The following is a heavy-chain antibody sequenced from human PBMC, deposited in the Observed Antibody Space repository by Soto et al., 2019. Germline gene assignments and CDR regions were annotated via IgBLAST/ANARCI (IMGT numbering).Heavy chain of an antibody. CDR1: GFTVSSNY. CDR2: IYSGGST. Sequence: TGVSLRLSCAASGFTVSSNYMSWVRQAPGKGLEWVSVIYSGGSTYYADSVKGRFTISRDNSKNTLYLQMNSLRAEDTAVYYCARESWILPGAFDIWGQGTMVTVSS. V-gene: IGHV3-53*01. CDR3: ARESWILPGAFDI. J-gene: IGHJ3*02. D-gene: IGHD2-2*03.